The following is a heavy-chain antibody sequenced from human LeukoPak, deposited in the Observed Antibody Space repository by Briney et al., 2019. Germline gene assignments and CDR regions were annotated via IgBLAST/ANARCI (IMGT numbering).Heavy chain of an antibody. D-gene: IGHD2-15*01. Sequence: GGSLRLSCAASGFTFSHFWMSWVRQAPGKGLEWVAYIKKTGSETYYVDSVKGRFTITRDNTRSSLFLQMYSLRAEDTAVYFCAREDGYCSGGNCYSYFDSWGQGTLVTVAS. CDR3: AREDGYCSGGNCYSYFDS. V-gene: IGHV3-7*01. J-gene: IGHJ4*02. CDR1: GFTFSHFW. CDR2: IKKTGSET.